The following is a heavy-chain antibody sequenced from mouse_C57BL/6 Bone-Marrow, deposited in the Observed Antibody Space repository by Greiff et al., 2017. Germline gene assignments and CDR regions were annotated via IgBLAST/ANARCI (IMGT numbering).Heavy chain of an antibody. CDR2: IRSKSNNYAT. D-gene: IGHD4-1*01. CDR3: VRELGFDY. V-gene: IGHV10-1*01. J-gene: IGHJ2*01. CDR1: GFSFNTYA. Sequence: GGGLVQPKGSLKLSCAASGFSFNTYAMNWVRQAPRKGLEWVARIRSKSNNYATYYADSVKDRYTISRDDSESMLYLQMNNLKAEDTAMYYCVRELGFDYWGQGTTLTVSS.